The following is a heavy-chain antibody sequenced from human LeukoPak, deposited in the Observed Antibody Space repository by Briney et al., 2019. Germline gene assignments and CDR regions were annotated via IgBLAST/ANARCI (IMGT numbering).Heavy chain of an antibody. V-gene: IGHV3-23*01. CDR1: GFTFSSYV. J-gene: IGHJ4*02. Sequence: PGGSLRLSCAASGFTFSSYVMGWVRQAPGKGLEWVSSISAGGTSTYYADSVKGRFTITRDNSKNTLNLQMNSLRAEDTAVYYCAKSSSWPHYWGQGTLVTVSS. CDR2: ISAGGTST. D-gene: IGHD6-13*01. CDR3: AKSSSWPHY.